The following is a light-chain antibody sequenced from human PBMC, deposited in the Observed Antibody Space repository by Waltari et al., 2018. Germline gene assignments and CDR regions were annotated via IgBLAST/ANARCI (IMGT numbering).Light chain of an antibody. CDR2: WAS. CDR3: QQYYDSPLT. J-gene: IGKJ4*01. V-gene: IGKV4-1*01. Sequence: DIVMTQSPDSLTVSLGERATINCRASQSLFYSHNKGNYLARYQQKAGQSPKLLIYWASTRESGVPDRFSGSGSGTDFSLTISNLQAEDVAVYSCQQYYDSPLTFGGGTKVEIK. CDR1: QSLFYSHNKGNY.